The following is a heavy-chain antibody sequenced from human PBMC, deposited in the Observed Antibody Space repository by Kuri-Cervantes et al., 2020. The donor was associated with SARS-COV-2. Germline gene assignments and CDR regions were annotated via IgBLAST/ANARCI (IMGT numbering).Heavy chain of an antibody. V-gene: IGHV1-69*05. CDR1: GGTFSSYA. CDR2: IIPIFGTA. Sequence: SVKVSCKASGGTFSSYAISWVRQAPGQGLEWMGGIIPIFGTANYAQKFQGRVTITTDESTSTAYMELSSLRSEDTAAYYCASSPGDIVVVPADGAFDIWGQGTMVTVSS. D-gene: IGHD2-2*01. J-gene: IGHJ3*02. CDR3: ASSPGDIVVVPADGAFDI.